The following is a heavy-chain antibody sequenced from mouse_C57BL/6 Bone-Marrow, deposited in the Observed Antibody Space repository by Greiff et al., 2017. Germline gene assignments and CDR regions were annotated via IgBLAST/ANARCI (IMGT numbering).Heavy chain of an antibody. Sequence: EVMLVESGPGLAKPSQTLSLTCSVPGYSITSAYRYWIRQFPGNKLEYMGYISSSGSTYFNPSLKSRIAITRDTSKNLYYRQLNSVKTEDTATNYCARSLTTRPYYTMDYWGQGTSGTVSS. V-gene: IGHV3-8*01. D-gene: IGHD2-12*01. CDR1: GYSITSAY. CDR3: ARSLTTRPYYTMDY. CDR2: ISSSGST. J-gene: IGHJ4*01.